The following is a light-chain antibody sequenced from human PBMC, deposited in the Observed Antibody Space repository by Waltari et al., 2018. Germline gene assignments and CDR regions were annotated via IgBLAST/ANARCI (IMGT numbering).Light chain of an antibody. V-gene: IGKV4-1*01. CDR1: QSLLYSFNKLNN. J-gene: IGKJ2*01. Sequence: DIVLTPSPDSLAVSLGERATINCKSSQSLLYSFNKLNNLAWDQQEPGQPPKLLIYWASTREAGVTDRVSGSGSGTDLTLTSLSLQAEDVSVYYCHHCYGTPTFGQGTRLEIK. CDR3: HHCYGTPT. CDR2: WAS.